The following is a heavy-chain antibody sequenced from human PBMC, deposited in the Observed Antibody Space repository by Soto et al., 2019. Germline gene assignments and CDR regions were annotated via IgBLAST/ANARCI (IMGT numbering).Heavy chain of an antibody. Sequence: GGSLRLSCAASGFTFSSYGMHWVRQAPGKGLEWVAVISYDGSDKYYADSVKGRFTISGDNSKSTLYLQMNSLRAEDTAVYYCAKDRVEYDFWSGPKGYWGQGTLVTVSS. J-gene: IGHJ4*02. V-gene: IGHV3-30*18. D-gene: IGHD3-3*01. CDR3: AKDRVEYDFWSGPKGY. CDR2: ISYDGSDK. CDR1: GFTFSSYG.